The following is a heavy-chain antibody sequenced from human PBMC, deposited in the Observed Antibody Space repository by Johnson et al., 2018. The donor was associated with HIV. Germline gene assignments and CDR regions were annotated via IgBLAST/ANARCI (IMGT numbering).Heavy chain of an antibody. J-gene: IGHJ3*02. CDR3: AKDTMIREEDAVDI. D-gene: IGHD3-22*01. CDR2: ISWNSGSI. Sequence: LVESGGGVVQPGGSLRLSCAASGFTFDDYAMHWVRQAPGKGLEWVSGISWNSGSIGYVDSVKGRFTISRDNAKNSLYLQMNSLRAEDTALYYCAKDTMIREEDAVDIWGQGTMVTVSS. CDR1: GFTFDDYA. V-gene: IGHV3-9*01.